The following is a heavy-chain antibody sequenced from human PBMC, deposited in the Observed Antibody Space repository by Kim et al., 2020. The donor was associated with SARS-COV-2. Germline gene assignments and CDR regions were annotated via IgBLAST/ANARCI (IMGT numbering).Heavy chain of an antibody. D-gene: IGHD3-10*01. CDR3: ARGEWFGELSNYYGMDG. CDR2: INHSGST. J-gene: IGHJ6*01. CDR1: GGSFSGYY. Sequence: SETLSLTCAVYGGSFSGYYWSWIRQPPGKGLEWIGEINHSGSTNYNPSLKSRVTISVDTSKNQFSLKLSSVTAADTAVYYCARGEWFGELSNYYGMDGWG. V-gene: IGHV4-34*01.